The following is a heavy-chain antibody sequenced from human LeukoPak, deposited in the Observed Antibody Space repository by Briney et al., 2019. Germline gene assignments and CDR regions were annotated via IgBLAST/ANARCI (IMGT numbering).Heavy chain of an antibody. V-gene: IGHV4-59*08. CDR3: ARRTPSFGAFDI. CDR2: IYYSGST. D-gene: IGHD1-1*01. J-gene: IGHJ3*02. Sequence: SETLSLTCTVSGGSISSYYWSWIRQPPGKGLEWIGYIYYSGSTYYNPSLKSRVTISVDTSKNQFSLKLSSVTAADTAVYYCARRTPSFGAFDIWGQGTIVTVSS. CDR1: GGSISSYY.